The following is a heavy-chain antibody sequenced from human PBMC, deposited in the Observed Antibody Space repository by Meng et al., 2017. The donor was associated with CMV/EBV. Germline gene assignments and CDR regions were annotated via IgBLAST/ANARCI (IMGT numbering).Heavy chain of an antibody. Sequence: SVKVSCKASGGTFSSYAISWVRQAPGQGLEWMGGIIPIFGTANYVQKFQGRVTITTDESTSTAYMELSSLRSEDTAVYYCASDSFGELLFDYWGQGTLVTVSS. D-gene: IGHD3-10*01. J-gene: IGHJ4*02. CDR2: IIPIFGTA. CDR3: ASDSFGELLFDY. V-gene: IGHV1-69*05. CDR1: GGTFSSYA.